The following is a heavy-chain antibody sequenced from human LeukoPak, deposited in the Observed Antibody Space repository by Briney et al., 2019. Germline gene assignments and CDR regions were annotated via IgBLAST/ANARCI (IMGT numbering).Heavy chain of an antibody. D-gene: IGHD5-18*01. CDR3: ARASARYSYGTIDY. CDR2: ISAYNGNT. Sequence: ASVKVSCKASGYTFTSYGISWVRQAPGQGLEWMGWISAYNGNTNYAQKLQGRVTMTTDTSTSTAYMELRSLRSDDTAVYYCARASARYSYGTIDYWGQGTLVTVSS. J-gene: IGHJ4*02. CDR1: GYTFTSYG. V-gene: IGHV1-18*01.